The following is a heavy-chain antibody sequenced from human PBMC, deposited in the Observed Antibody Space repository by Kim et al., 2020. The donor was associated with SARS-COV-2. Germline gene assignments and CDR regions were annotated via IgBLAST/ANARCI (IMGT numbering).Heavy chain of an antibody. J-gene: IGHJ4*02. Sequence: NPTIKSRVTISIDTAKNQFSLRLSSVTAADTAVYYCARLAYSSSSQNFDYWGQGTLVTVSS. V-gene: IGHV4-59*08. CDR3: ARLAYSSSSQNFDY. D-gene: IGHD6-6*01.